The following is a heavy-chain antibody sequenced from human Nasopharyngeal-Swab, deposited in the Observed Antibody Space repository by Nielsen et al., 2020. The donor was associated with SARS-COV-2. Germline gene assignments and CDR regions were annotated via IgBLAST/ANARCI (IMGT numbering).Heavy chain of an antibody. CDR2: ITASGANT. J-gene: IGHJ4*02. CDR3: AKAYSYGSGSSYATFDS. V-gene: IGHV3-23*01. D-gene: IGHD3-10*01. Sequence: GESLKISCAASGFTFSNYAMSWVRQAPGKGLEWVSGITASGANTYHADSVKGRFTISRDNSKNMLYLQMINLRADDTAVYYCAKAYSYGSGSSYATFDSWGQGTLVTVSS. CDR1: GFTFSNYA.